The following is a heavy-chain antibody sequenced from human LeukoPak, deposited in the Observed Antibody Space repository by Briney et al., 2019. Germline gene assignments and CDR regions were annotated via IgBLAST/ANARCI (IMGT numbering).Heavy chain of an antibody. CDR3: VPSNSFEFYFDY. Sequence: SVKVSCKASGYTFTGYYMHWVRQAPGQGLEWMGWINPKSGGTNYAQKFQGRVTMTRDTSISTAYMELNRLRSDDTAVYYCVPSNSFEFYFDYWGQGTLVTVSS. CDR1: GYTFTGYY. V-gene: IGHV1-2*02. D-gene: IGHD3-16*01. J-gene: IGHJ4*02. CDR2: INPKSGGT.